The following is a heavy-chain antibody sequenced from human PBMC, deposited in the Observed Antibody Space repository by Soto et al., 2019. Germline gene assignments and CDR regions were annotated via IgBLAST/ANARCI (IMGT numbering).Heavy chain of an antibody. V-gene: IGHV1-69*12. D-gene: IGHD6-19*01. J-gene: IGHJ2*01. CDR2: ITPMFGTA. CDR1: GGTFSRYA. CDR3: AQTLGAAVAGPGRFDL. Sequence: QVQLVQSGAEVKKPGSSGKVSCKASGGTFSRYAISWVRQAPGQGLEWMGGITPMFGTANYAQKFQGRVTITADESTRTVNMQLRRLRSEDTAVYYCAQTLGAAVAGPGRFDLWGRGTLVIVSS.